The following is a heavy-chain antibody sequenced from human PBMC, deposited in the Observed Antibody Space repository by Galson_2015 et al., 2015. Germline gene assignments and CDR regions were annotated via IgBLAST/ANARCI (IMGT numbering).Heavy chain of an antibody. V-gene: IGHV1-2*02. CDR3: ARDWCNTNDYYGDCIDV. Sequence: SVKVSCKASGYTFTGYYMRWVRQAPGQGLEWMGRINPNSGGTNYAQKFQGRVTMTRDTSISTAYMELNRLRSDDTAVYYCARDWCNTNDYYGDCIDVWGQGTTVTVSS. CDR1: GYTFTGYY. J-gene: IGHJ6*02. D-gene: IGHD4-17*01. CDR2: INPNSGGT.